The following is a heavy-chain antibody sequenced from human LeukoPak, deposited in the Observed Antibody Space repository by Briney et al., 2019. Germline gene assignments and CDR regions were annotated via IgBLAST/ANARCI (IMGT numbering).Heavy chain of an antibody. V-gene: IGHV3-73*01. J-gene: IGHJ6*02. CDR1: GFTFSGSA. Sequence: GGSLRLSCAASGFTFSGSAMHWVRQASGKGLEWVGRIRSKANSYATAYAASVKGRFTISRDDSKNTAYLQMNSLKTEDTAVYYCTTSRYGSGSADYYYYGMDVWGQGTTVTVSS. D-gene: IGHD3-10*01. CDR3: TTSRYGSGSADYYYYGMDV. CDR2: IRSKANSYAT.